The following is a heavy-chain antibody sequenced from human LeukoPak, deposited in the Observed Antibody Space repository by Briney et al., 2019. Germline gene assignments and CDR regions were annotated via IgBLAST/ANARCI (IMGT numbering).Heavy chain of an antibody. CDR3: ASSSLTGTTRYYFDY. V-gene: IGHV4-61*02. D-gene: IGHD1-7*01. CDR1: GGSISSGSYY. J-gene: IGHJ4*02. Sequence: SETLSLTCTVSGGSISSGSYYWSWIRQPAGKGLEWIGRIYTSGGTNYNPSLKSRVTISVDTSKNQFSLKLSSVTAADTAVYYCASSSLTGTTRYYFDYWGQGTLVTVSS. CDR2: IYTSGGT.